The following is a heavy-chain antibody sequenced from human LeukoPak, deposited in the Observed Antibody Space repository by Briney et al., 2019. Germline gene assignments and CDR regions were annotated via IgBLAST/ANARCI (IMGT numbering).Heavy chain of an antibody. D-gene: IGHD3-9*01. CDR3: ARGRYFDWLLHP. J-gene: IGHJ5*02. Sequence: PSETLSLTCAVSGGSISSGGYSWSWIRQPPGKGLEWIGYIYHSGSTYYNPSLKSRVTISVDRSKNQFSLKLSSVTTADTAVYYCARGRYFDWLLHPWGQGTLVTVSS. CDR1: GGSISSGGYS. CDR2: IYHSGST. V-gene: IGHV4-30-2*01.